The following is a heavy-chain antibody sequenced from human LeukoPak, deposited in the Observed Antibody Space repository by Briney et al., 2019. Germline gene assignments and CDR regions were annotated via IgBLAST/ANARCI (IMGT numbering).Heavy chain of an antibody. CDR2: IYYSGST. J-gene: IGHJ6*03. D-gene: IGHD3-10*01. Sequence: SETLSLTCTVSGGSISSSSYYWGWIRQPPGKGLEWIGSIYYSGSTYYNPSLKSRVTISVDTSKNQFSLKLSSVTAADTAVYYCAREGTMVRGVIGYYYYYYMDVWGKGTTVTVSS. V-gene: IGHV4-39*07. CDR3: AREGTMVRGVIGYYYYYYMDV. CDR1: GGSISSSSYY.